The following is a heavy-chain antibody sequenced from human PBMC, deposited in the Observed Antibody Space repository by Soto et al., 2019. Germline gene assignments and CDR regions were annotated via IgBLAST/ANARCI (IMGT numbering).Heavy chain of an antibody. CDR1: GGSISSYY. D-gene: IGHD3-22*01. CDR3: ARDLYYYDSSGSYFVLDH. Sequence: SETLSLTCTVSGGSISSYYWSWIRQPPGKGLEWIGYIYYSGSTNYNPSLKSRVTISVDTSKSQFSLKLSSVTAADTAVYFCARDLYYYDSSGSYFVLDHWGQGTLVTVS. CDR2: IYYSGST. J-gene: IGHJ4*02. V-gene: IGHV4-59*01.